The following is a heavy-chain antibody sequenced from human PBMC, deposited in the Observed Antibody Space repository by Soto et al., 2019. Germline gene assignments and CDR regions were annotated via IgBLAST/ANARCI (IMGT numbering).Heavy chain of an antibody. D-gene: IGHD2-2*01. V-gene: IGHV3-74*01. CDR3: AIGMPGHYAVDA. CDR2: LNGDGTTT. J-gene: IGHJ6*02. CDR1: GFTFNRYW. Sequence: EVQLVESGGGLVQPGGSLRLSCAASGFTFNRYWMHWVRQAPGKGLVWVSRLNGDGTTTNYADSVKGRFAIYRDNAQNTLYLPVDSLRDDDMAVYFFAIGMPGHYAVDAWGQGTTVTVSS.